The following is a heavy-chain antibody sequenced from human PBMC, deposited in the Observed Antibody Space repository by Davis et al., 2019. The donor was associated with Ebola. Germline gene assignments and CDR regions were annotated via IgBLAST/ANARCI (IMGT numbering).Heavy chain of an antibody. V-gene: IGHV4-31*03. J-gene: IGHJ3*02. CDR2: IYYSGST. CDR1: GGSISSGGCF. D-gene: IGHD2-2*01. Sequence: MPSETLSLTCTVSGGSISSGGCFWTWIRQHPGKGREWSGYIYYSGSTYYNPSLKSRVTISVDMSKTQFSLKLISVTAADTAVYYCAGRRIVLAATTESDAFDIWGQGTMVTVSS. CDR3: AGRRIVLAATTESDAFDI.